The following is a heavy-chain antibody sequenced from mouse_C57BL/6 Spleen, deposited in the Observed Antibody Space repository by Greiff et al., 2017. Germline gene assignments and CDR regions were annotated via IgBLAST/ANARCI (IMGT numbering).Heavy chain of an antibody. CDR1: GYTFTDYE. V-gene: IGHV1-15*01. D-gene: IGHD2-1*01. CDR3: TREGYGNYEDAMDY. CDR2: IDPETGGT. Sequence: QVQLQQSGAELVRPGASVTLSCKASGYTFTDYEMHWVKQTPVHGLEWIGAIDPETGGTAYNQKFKGKAILTADKSSSTAYMELRSLTSEDSAVYYCTREGYGNYEDAMDYWGQGTAGTVSS. J-gene: IGHJ4*01.